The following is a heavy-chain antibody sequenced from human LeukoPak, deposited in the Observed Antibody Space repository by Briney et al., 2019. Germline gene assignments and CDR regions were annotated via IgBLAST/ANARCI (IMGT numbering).Heavy chain of an antibody. CDR2: ISGGGETS. Sequence: GGSLRLSCAASGFTFSNFAMNWVRQAPGEGLEWVSVISGGGETSYYADSVKGRFTISRDNSKNTIYLQMNSLGAEDTAVYYCVKGLRSYGYSLFDYWGQGSLVTVSS. J-gene: IGHJ4*02. CDR3: VKGLRSYGYSLFDY. D-gene: IGHD5-18*01. CDR1: GFTFSNFA. V-gene: IGHV3-23*01.